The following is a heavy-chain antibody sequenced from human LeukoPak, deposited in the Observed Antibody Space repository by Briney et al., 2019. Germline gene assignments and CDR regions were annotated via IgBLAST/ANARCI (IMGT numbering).Heavy chain of an antibody. V-gene: IGHV4-61*01. D-gene: IGHD3-10*01. CDR3: ARESMVRGVIGH. CDR2: IYYSGST. Sequence: PSETLSLTCTVSGGSVSSGSYYWSWIRQPPGKGLEWIGYIYYSGSTNYNPSLKSRVTISVDTSKNQFSLKLSSVTAADTAVYYCARESMVRGVIGHWGQGTLVTVSS. CDR1: GGSVSSGSYY. J-gene: IGHJ4*02.